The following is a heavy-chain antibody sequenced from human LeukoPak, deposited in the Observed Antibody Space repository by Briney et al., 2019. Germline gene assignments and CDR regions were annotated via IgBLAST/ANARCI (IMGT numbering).Heavy chain of an antibody. V-gene: IGHV1-8*01. CDR1: GYTFTSYD. CDR3: VRARSGSYGKYGMDV. CDR2: MNANSGNT. Sequence: ASVKVSCKASGYTFTSYDINWVRQATGQGLEWMGWMNANSGNTGYTQKFQDRVTMTRDTSISTAYMELSSLRSEDTAVYYCVRARSGSYGKYGMDVWGQGTTVTVSS. D-gene: IGHD1-26*01. J-gene: IGHJ6*02.